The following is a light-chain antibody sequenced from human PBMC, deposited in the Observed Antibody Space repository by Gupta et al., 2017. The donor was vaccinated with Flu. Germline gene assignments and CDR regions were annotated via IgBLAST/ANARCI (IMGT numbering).Light chain of an antibody. CDR1: SSNIGSNT. V-gene: IGLV1-44*01. CDR2: RDN. CDR3: ATWDDSVNGRV. Sequence: QSVLTQPPSASGTPGHRVTMSCSGSSSNIGSNTVNWYQQLPGTAPKLLIYRDNKRPSGVPDRFSGSKSGTSASLAISGLQSEDEADYYCATWDDSVNGRVFGGGTRLTV. J-gene: IGLJ3*02.